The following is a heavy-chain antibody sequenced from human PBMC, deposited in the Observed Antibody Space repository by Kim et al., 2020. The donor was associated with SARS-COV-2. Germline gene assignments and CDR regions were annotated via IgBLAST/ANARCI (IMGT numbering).Heavy chain of an antibody. Sequence: GGSLRLSCAASGFTFSDYYMSWIRQAPGKGLEWVSYISSSGSTIYYADSVKGRFTISRDNAKNSLYLQMNSLRAEDTAVYYCARFKIRELLWFGESQNYGMDVWGQGTTVTVSS. CDR2: ISSSGSTI. CDR3: ARFKIRELLWFGESQNYGMDV. D-gene: IGHD3-10*01. V-gene: IGHV3-11*01. CDR1: GFTFSDYY. J-gene: IGHJ6*02.